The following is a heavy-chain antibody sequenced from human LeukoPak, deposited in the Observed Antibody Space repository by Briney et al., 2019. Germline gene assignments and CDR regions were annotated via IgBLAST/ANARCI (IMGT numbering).Heavy chain of an antibody. Sequence: GGSLRVSCAASGFTFSSYSMNWVRQAPGKGLEWVSSISSSSSYIYYADSVKGRFTISRDNAKNSLYLQMNSLRAEDTAVYYCAKDIVAPGLFFDYWGQGALVTVSS. V-gene: IGHV3-21*04. D-gene: IGHD3-16*02. CDR3: AKDIVAPGLFFDY. CDR2: ISSSSSYI. CDR1: GFTFSSYS. J-gene: IGHJ4*02.